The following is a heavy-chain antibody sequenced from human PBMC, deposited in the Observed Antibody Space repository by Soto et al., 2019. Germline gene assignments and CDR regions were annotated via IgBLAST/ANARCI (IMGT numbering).Heavy chain of an antibody. CDR3: ARIMAPDPYYYYMDV. CDR1: GYTFTSYY. V-gene: IGHV1-46*01. Sequence: ASVKVSCKASGYTFTSYYMHWVRQAPGQGLEWMGIINPSGGSTSYAQKFQGRVTMTTDTSTSTAYMELSSLRSEDTAVYYCARIMAPDPYYYYMDVWGKGTTVTVSS. D-gene: IGHD2-8*01. J-gene: IGHJ6*03. CDR2: INPSGGST.